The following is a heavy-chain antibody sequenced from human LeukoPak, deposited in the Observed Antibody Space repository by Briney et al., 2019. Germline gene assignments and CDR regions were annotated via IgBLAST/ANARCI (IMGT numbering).Heavy chain of an antibody. CDR2: IDGDGTGT. CDR1: GFTFGTYW. Sequence: PGESLRLSCKASGFTFGTYWMHWVRQPPGKGLVWVSRIDGDGTGTDYADSVKGRFTVSRDNAKNTVYLQMNSLTAEDTSTYYCVRDNWGLDYWGQGTLVTVSS. V-gene: IGHV3-74*01. J-gene: IGHJ4*02. CDR3: VRDNWGLDY. D-gene: IGHD7-27*01.